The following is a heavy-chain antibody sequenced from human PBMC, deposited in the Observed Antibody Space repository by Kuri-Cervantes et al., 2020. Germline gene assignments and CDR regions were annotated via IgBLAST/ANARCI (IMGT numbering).Heavy chain of an antibody. V-gene: IGHV3-20*04. J-gene: IGHJ4*02. CDR1: GFTLSSYW. Sequence: GGSLRLSCAASGFTLSSYWMHWVRQAPGKGLEWVSGINWNGGSTGYADSVKGRFTISRDNAKNSLYLQMNSLRAEDTAVYYCARAVGYYYDSSGYYYSDYWGQGTLVTVSS. CDR3: ARAVGYYYDSSGYYYSDY. CDR2: INWNGGST. D-gene: IGHD3-22*01.